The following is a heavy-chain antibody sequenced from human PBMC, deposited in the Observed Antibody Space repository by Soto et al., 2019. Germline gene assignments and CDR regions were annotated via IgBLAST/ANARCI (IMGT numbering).Heavy chain of an antibody. Sequence: PSATLSLTCTVSGGSVSSGSYYWSWIRQPPGKGLEWIGYIYYSGSTNYNPSLKSRVTISVDTSKNQFSLKLSYVTAADTAVYYCARDAPRDGYNNGFDYWGQGTLVTVSS. CDR3: ARDAPRDGYNNGFDY. CDR2: IYYSGST. D-gene: IGHD5-12*01. CDR1: GGSVSSGSYY. V-gene: IGHV4-61*01. J-gene: IGHJ4*02.